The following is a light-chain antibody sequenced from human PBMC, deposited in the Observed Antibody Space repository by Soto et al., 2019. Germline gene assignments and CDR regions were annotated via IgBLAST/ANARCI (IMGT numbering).Light chain of an antibody. V-gene: IGLV2-14*03. Sequence: QSVLTQPAPPFGFPGQSITISCPGPHNDVGGYNYVSWYQQHPGKAPKLMIYDVSNRPSGVSNRFSGSKSGNTASLTISGLQAEDEADYYCSSYTSSSLHVFGTGTKVTVL. J-gene: IGLJ1*01. CDR2: DVS. CDR1: HNDVGGYNY. CDR3: SSYTSSSLHV.